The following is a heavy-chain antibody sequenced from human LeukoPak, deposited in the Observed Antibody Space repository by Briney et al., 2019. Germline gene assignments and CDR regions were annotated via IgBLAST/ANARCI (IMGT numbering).Heavy chain of an antibody. CDR1: GYTFTSYG. Sequence: ASVKVSCKASGYTFTSYGISWVRQAPGQGLEWMGWISAYNGNTNYAQKLQGRVTMTTDTSTSTAYMELRSLRSDDTAVYYCARDPAYCSSTSCHFDYWGQGTLVTVSS. D-gene: IGHD2-2*01. V-gene: IGHV1-18*01. J-gene: IGHJ4*02. CDR3: ARDPAYCSSTSCHFDY. CDR2: ISAYNGNT.